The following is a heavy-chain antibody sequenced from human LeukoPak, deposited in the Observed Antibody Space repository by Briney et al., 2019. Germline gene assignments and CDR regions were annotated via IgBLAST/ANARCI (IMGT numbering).Heavy chain of an antibody. V-gene: IGHV3-23*01. Sequence: GRSLRLSCAASGFSFSNYAMNWVRQAPGKGLQWVSGISGSGDTTYYADSVKGRFTISRDNSKNTLYLQMNSLRGEDTGVYYCAKAHLLDWLLPFDYWGQGTLVTVSS. CDR3: AKAHLLDWLLPFDY. J-gene: IGHJ4*02. CDR2: ISGSGDTT. CDR1: GFSFSNYA. D-gene: IGHD3/OR15-3a*01.